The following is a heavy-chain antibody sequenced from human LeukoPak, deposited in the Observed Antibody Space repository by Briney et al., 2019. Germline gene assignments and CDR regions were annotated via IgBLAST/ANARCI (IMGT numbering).Heavy chain of an antibody. CDR1: GGSISSYY. CDR2: IYYSGST. D-gene: IGHD6-19*01. Sequence: PSETLSLTCTVSGGSISSYYWSWIRQPPGKGLEWIGYIYYSGSTNYNPSLKSRVTISVDTSKNQFSLKLSSVTAADTAVYYCARSSSGGQGDAFDIWGQGTMVTVSS. J-gene: IGHJ3*02. V-gene: IGHV4-59*01. CDR3: ARSSSGGQGDAFDI.